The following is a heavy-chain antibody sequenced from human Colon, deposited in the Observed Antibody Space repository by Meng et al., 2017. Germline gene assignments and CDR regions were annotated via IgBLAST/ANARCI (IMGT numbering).Heavy chain of an antibody. J-gene: IGHJ4*02. CDR1: GFTLANYG. V-gene: IGHV3-23*01. D-gene: IGHD2-8*02. CDR2: ISNGVENK. CDR3: VRDCCTDIGPIDS. Sequence: GGSLRLSCRTSGFTLANYGMGWIRQAPGKGLEWVATISNGVENKHYADSVMGRFTVSRDNSKNTVYLQLASLTAEDTAVYYCVRDCCTDIGPIDSWGQGPVVTVSS.